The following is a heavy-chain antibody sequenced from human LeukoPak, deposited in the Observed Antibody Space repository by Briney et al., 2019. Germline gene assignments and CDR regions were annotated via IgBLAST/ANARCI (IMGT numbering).Heavy chain of an antibody. CDR2: ISSSSSYI. Sequence: GGSLGLSCAASGFTFSSYSMNRVRLAPGKGLEWVSPISSSSSYIYFADATKGRFTISRDNANSSVFLQMNSLRPEDTAVYYCARRGGLSSGRGFDHWGQGTLVTVSS. J-gene: IGHJ4*02. D-gene: IGHD3-16*01. CDR3: ARRGGLSSGRGFDH. CDR1: GFTFSSYS. V-gene: IGHV3-21*01.